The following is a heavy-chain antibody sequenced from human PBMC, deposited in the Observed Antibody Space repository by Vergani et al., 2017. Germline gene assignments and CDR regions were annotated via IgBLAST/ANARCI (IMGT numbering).Heavy chain of an antibody. CDR2: IIPVLGKT. CDR3: ARDSRGYGGDLADYNYGMDV. CDR1: GATLRSNT. V-gene: IGHV1-69*08. D-gene: IGHD2-21*02. Sequence: QVQLVQSGAEVKKPGSSVKVSCKASGATLRSNTISWVRQVPGQGLEWMGRIIPVLGKTKYAQDFQGRLTITADTSTSTAYMELTSLRSQDTAVYYCARDSRGYGGDLADYNYGMDVWGQGTPVTVSS. J-gene: IGHJ6*02.